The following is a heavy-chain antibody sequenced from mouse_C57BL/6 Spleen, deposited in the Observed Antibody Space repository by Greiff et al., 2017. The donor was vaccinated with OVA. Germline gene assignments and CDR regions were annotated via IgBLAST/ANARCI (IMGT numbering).Heavy chain of an antibody. CDR2: IDPETGGT. CDR3: TRGVGDAMDY. Sequence: VKLQESGAELVRPGASVTLSCKASGYTFTDYEMHWVKQTPVHGLEWIGAIDPETGGTAYNQKFKGKAILTADKSSSTAYMELRSLTSEDSAVYYCTRGVGDAMDYWGQGTSVTVSS. J-gene: IGHJ4*01. V-gene: IGHV1-15*01. CDR1: GYTFTDYE.